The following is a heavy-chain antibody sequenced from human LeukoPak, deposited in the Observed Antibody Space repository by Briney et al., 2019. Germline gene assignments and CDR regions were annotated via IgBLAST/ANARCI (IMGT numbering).Heavy chain of an antibody. Sequence: EASVKVSCKASGYTFTSYGISWVRQAPGQGLEWMGWISAYNGNTNYAQKLQGRVTMTTDTSTSTAYMELSSLRSEDTAVYYCARAPGHRVVPAAIRGDAFDIWGQGTMVTVSS. D-gene: IGHD2-2*02. CDR3: ARAPGHRVVPAAIRGDAFDI. J-gene: IGHJ3*02. V-gene: IGHV1-18*01. CDR2: ISAYNGNT. CDR1: GYTFTSYG.